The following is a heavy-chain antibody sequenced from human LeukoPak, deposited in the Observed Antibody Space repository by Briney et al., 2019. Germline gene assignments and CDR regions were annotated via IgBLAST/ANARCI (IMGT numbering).Heavy chain of an antibody. D-gene: IGHD3-3*01. V-gene: IGHV3-7*01. CDR1: GYSISSGYY. CDR3: AREHHYDFWSGCTPYYFDY. CDR2: IKQDGSEK. Sequence: PSETLSLTCTVSGYSISSGYYWGWVRQAPGKGLEWVANIKQDGSEKYYVDSVKGRFTISRDNAKNSLYLQMNSLRAEDTAVYYCAREHHYDFWSGCTPYYFDYWGQGTLVTVSS. J-gene: IGHJ4*02.